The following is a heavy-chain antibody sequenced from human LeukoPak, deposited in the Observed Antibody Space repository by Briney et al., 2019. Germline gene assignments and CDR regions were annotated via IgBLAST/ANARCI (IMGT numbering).Heavy chain of an antibody. J-gene: IGHJ6*03. V-gene: IGHV6-1*01. CDR1: GDSVSSNSAA. CDR2: TYYRSKWYN. CDR3: ARGYSSSWYSHYYYYMDV. D-gene: IGHD6-13*01. Sequence: SQTLSLTCAISGDSVSSNSAAWNWIRQSPSRGLEWLGRTYYRSKWYNDYAVSVKSRITINPDTSKNQFSLQLNSVTPEDTAVYYCARGYSSSWYSHYYYYMDVWGKGTTVTVSS.